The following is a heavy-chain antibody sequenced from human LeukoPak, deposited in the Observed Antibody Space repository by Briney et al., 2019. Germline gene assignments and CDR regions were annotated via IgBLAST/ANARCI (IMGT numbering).Heavy chain of an antibody. V-gene: IGHV4-39*07. CDR3: ASVRIVGATRYFDY. CDR1: GGSISSGSYY. D-gene: IGHD1-26*01. CDR2: INHSGST. Sequence: SQTLSLTCTVSGGSISSGSYYWSWIRQPPGKGLEWIGEINHSGSTNYNPSLKSRVTISVDTSKNQFSLKLSSVTAADTAVYYCASVRIVGATRYFDYWGQGTLVTVSS. J-gene: IGHJ4*02.